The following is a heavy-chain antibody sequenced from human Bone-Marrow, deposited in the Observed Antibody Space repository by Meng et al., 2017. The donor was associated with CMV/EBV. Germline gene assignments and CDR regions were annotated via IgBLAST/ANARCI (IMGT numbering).Heavy chain of an antibody. CDR1: GFTFSSYW. D-gene: IGHD3-16*01. CDR2: IKQDGSEK. J-gene: IGHJ5*02. CDR3: ARDRSWGDYGWFDP. Sequence: GGSLKISCAASGFTFSSYWMSWVRQAPGKGLEWVANIKQDGSEKYYVDSVKGRFTISRDNAKNSLYLQMNSLRAEDTAVYYCARDRSWGDYGWFDPWGQGTLVTVSS. V-gene: IGHV3-7*01.